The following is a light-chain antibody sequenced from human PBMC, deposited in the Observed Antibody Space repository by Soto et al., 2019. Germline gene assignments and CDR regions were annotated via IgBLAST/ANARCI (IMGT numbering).Light chain of an antibody. CDR2: DAS. Sequence: DIQMTQSPSTLSASVGDRVTITCRASQSISSWLAWYQQKPGKAPKLLIYDASSLESGVPSRFSGSGSGTEFTLTISTLQPDDFAIYYCKKYNSNPITYGQRTRLEIK. CDR1: QSISSW. CDR3: KKYNSNPIT. V-gene: IGKV1-5*01. J-gene: IGKJ5*01.